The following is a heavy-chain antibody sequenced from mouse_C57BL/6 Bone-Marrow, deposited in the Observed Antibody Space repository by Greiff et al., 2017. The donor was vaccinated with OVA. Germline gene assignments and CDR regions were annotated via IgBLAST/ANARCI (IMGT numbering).Heavy chain of an antibody. V-gene: IGHV1-4*01. D-gene: IGHD1-1*01. CDR2: INPSSGYT. CDR3: ASGGGYYGSSAWFAY. Sequence: LVESGAELARPGASVKMSCKASGYTFTSYTMHWVKQRPGQGLEWIGYINPSSGYTKYNQKFKDKATLTADNSYSTAYMQLSSLTSEDSAVYYCASGGGYYGSSAWFAYWGQGTLVTVSA. CDR1: GYTFTSYT. J-gene: IGHJ3*01.